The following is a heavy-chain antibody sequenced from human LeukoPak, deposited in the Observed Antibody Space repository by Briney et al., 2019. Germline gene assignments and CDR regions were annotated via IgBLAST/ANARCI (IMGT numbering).Heavy chain of an antibody. Sequence: RPSETLSLTCSVSGDSIRSSGYYWGWIRQTPGKGLEWIGSMIYGETTSYSPSLQSRVTISLDTSKNQFSLRLNSVTAADTAVYYCARLERSRMDGAQYWGQGTLVTVSS. CDR3: ARLERSRMDGAQY. D-gene: IGHD4/OR15-4a*01. CDR2: MIYGETT. J-gene: IGHJ4*02. V-gene: IGHV4-39*01. CDR1: GDSIRSSGYY.